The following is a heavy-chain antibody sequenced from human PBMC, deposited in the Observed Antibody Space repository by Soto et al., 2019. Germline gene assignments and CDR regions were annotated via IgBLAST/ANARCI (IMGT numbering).Heavy chain of an antibody. CDR3: ARGRGYCSSTSCYTRNWFDP. CDR2: MNPNSGNT. Sequence: ASVKVSCKASGYIFTSYGINWVRQATGQGLEWMGWMNPNSGNTGYAQKFQGRVTMTRNTSISTAYMELSSLRSEDTAVYYCARGRGYCSSTSCYTRNWFDPWGQGTLVTSPQ. D-gene: IGHD2-2*02. J-gene: IGHJ5*02. V-gene: IGHV1-8*01. CDR1: GYIFTSYG.